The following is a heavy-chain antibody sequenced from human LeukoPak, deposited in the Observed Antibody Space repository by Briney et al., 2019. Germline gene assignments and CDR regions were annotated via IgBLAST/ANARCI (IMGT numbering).Heavy chain of an antibody. D-gene: IGHD3-16*02. CDR3: ARGRARDGSYPWFDS. Sequence: PSETLSLTCSVSGDSIGSYYWTWIRQSPGKGLEWIGYYGGSTNYSPSLQSRVSISVDTSNNQFSLQLRSVSAADTAIYYCARGRARDGSYPWFDSWGQGTLVTVSS. CDR2: YGGST. J-gene: IGHJ5*01. V-gene: IGHV4-59*01. CDR1: GDSIGSYY.